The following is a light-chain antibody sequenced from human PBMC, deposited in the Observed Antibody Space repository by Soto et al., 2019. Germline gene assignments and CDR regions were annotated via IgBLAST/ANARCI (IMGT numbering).Light chain of an antibody. V-gene: IGLV2-8*01. CDR2: EVI. J-gene: IGLJ2*01. Sequence: QSALTQPASVSGSPGQSITISCTGTSSDVGGYNYVSWYQQHPGKAPKLMIYEVIKRPSGVPDRFSGSKSGNTASLTVSGLQAEDEADYYCSSYAGSNNLLFGGGTKLTVL. CDR1: SSDVGGYNY. CDR3: SSYAGSNNLL.